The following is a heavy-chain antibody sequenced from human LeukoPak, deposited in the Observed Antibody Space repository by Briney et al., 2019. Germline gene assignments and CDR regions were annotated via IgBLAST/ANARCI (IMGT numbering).Heavy chain of an antibody. CDR2: IYTSGST. CDR1: GGSISSYY. CDR3: ARGPYGSGSYYLFDY. D-gene: IGHD3-10*01. V-gene: IGHV4-4*07. J-gene: IGHJ4*02. Sequence: SETLYLTCTVSGGSISSYYWSWIRQPAGKGLEWIGRIYTSGSTNYNPSLKSRVTMSVDTSKNQFSLKLSSVTAADTAVYYCARGPYGSGSYYLFDYWGQGTLVTVSS.